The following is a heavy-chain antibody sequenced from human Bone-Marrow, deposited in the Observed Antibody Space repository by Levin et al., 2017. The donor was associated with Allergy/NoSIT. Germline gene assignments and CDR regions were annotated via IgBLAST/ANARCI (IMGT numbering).Heavy chain of an antibody. CDR2: ISGTGDNT. CDR3: AKDRYKDIVSGSEAEDYFDY. CDR1: GFTFNNYA. J-gene: IGHJ4*02. D-gene: IGHD5/OR15-5a*01. Sequence: PGGSLRLSCAASGFTFNNYAMTWVRQAPGKGLEWVSTISGTGDNTYNADSVKGRFTVSRDNSKNTLFLEMNSLSAEDAATYYCAKDRYKDIVSGSEAEDYFDYWGPGTLVTVSS. V-gene: IGHV3-23*01.